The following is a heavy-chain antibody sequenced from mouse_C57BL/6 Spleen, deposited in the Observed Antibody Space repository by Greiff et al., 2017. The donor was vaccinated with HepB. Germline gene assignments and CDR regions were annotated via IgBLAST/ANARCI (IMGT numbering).Heavy chain of an antibody. V-gene: IGHV1-82*01. Sequence: QVQLQQSGPELVKPGASVKISCKASGYAFSSSWMNWVKQRPGKGLEWIGRIYPGDGDTNYNGKFKGKATLTADKSSSTAYMHLSSLTSEDSAVYFCAREPRFAYWGQGTLVTVSA. CDR3: AREPRFAY. J-gene: IGHJ3*01. CDR1: GYAFSSSW. CDR2: IYPGDGDT.